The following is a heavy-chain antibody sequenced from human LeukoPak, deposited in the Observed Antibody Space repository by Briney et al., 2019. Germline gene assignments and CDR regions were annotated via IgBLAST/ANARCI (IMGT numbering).Heavy chain of an antibody. V-gene: IGHV1-46*01. CDR2: INPSGGST. D-gene: IGHD6-13*01. J-gene: IGHJ5*02. Sequence: ASVKVSCKASGYTFTSYYMHWVRQAPGQGLEWMGIINPSGGSTSYAQKFQGRVTMTRDTSTSTVYMELSSLRFEDTAVYYCARDLSGRKAAARRFDPWGQGTLVTVSS. CDR3: ARDLSGRKAAARRFDP. CDR1: GYTFTSYY.